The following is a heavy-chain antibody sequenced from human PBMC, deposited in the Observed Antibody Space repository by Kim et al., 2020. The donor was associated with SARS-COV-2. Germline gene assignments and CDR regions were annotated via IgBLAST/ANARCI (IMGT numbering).Heavy chain of an antibody. CDR1: GFTVSSNY. CDR3: ARDRKEGRYCSGGSCYLDY. D-gene: IGHD2-15*01. J-gene: IGHJ4*02. CDR2: IYSGGST. Sequence: GGSLRLSCAASGFTVSSNYMSWVRQAPGKGLEWVSVIYSGGSTYYADSVKGRFTISRDNSKNTLYLQMNSLRAEDTAVYYCARDRKEGRYCSGGSCYLDYWGQGTLVTVSS. V-gene: IGHV3-53*01.